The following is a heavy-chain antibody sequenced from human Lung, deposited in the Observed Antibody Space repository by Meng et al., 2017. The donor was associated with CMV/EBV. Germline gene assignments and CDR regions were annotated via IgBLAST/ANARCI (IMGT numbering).Heavy chain of an antibody. CDR1: GYSPTRSS. J-gene: IGHJ4*02. CDR2: ITTNTGNP. V-gene: IGHV7-4-1*02. Sequence: QQVQSVADLKNTEASVKVSWPALGYSPTRSSTNWVRQAPGQWLEWMGWITTNTGNPTYAQDFTGRYVFSLDTTVSTEYMQNSRLKAEDTAVYYCARDPDSAVCENSSSCGQRTLVTVSS. D-gene: IGHD6-13*01. CDR3: ARDPDSAVCENSSS.